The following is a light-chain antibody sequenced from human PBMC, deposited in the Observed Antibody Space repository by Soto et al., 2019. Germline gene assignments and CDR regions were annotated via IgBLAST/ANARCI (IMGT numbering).Light chain of an antibody. CDR3: QQRSILFT. CDR1: QSVGTS. Sequence: EIVLTQSPATLSLSPGERATLSCRTSQSVGTSLAWYQQKPGQPPRLLIYDSSNRATGITARFSGSGSGTDFTLTISSLEPEDFAVYYCQQRSILFTFGGGTKVEIK. J-gene: IGKJ4*01. CDR2: DSS. V-gene: IGKV3-11*01.